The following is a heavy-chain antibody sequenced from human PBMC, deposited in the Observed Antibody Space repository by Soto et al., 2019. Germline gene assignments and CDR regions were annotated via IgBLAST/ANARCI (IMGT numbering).Heavy chain of an antibody. CDR2: IYWDDDK. D-gene: IGHD2-15*01. CDR1: GFSLSTSGVG. CDR3: AHRPGYCSGGSCHPFDY. V-gene: IGHV2-5*02. J-gene: IGHJ4*02. Sequence: KESGPTLVKPTQTLTLTCTFSGFSLSTSGVGVGWIRQPPGKALEWLALIYWDDDKRYSPSLKSRLTITKDTSKNQVVLTMTNMDPVDTATYYCAHRPGYCSGGSCHPFDYWGQGTLVTVSS.